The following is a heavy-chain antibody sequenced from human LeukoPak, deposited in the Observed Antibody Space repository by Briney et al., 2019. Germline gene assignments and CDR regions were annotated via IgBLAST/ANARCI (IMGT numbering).Heavy chain of an antibody. CDR1: GGSIGTYY. CDR2: IYVTGST. Sequence: SETLSLTCIVSGGSIGTYYWSWIRQSPGKGLEWIGYIYVTGSTRYNPYLQSRVTISVDTSRNQFFLKMSSVTAADTAVYYCARHIGGGIEDMDVWGTGTRVTVSS. CDR3: ARHIGGGIEDMDV. D-gene: IGHD3-16*02. V-gene: IGHV4-59*08. J-gene: IGHJ6*03.